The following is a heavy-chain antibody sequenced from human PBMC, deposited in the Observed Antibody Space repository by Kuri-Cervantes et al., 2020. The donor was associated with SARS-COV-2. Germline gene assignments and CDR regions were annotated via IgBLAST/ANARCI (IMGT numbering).Heavy chain of an antibody. D-gene: IGHD3-10*01. CDR2: ISSSSSTI. CDR1: GFTFSSYS. J-gene: IGHJ4*02. Sequence: GGSLRLSCAASGFTFSSYSMNWVRQAPGKGLEWVSYISSSSSTIYYADSVKGRFTISRDNAKNSLYLQMNSLRAEDTAVYYCTTDSKGADYYGSGSPPYFDYWGQGTLVTVSS. CDR3: TTDSKGADYYGSGSPPYFDY. V-gene: IGHV3-48*01.